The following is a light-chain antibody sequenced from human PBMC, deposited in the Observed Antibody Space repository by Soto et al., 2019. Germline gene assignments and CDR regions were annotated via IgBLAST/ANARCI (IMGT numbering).Light chain of an antibody. CDR1: QNVSTY. Sequence: EIVLTQSPATLSLSPGERATLSCRASQNVSTYLAWYQQKPGQPPRLLIYDASNRATGIPARFSGSGSGTDFTLTISSLEPEDFAVYYCQQRTNWLTCGPGTKVDIK. V-gene: IGKV3-11*01. CDR2: DAS. CDR3: QQRTNWLT. J-gene: IGKJ3*01.